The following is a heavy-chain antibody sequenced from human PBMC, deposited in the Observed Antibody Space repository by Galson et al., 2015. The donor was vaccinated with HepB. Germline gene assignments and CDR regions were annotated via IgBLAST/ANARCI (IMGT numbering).Heavy chain of an antibody. CDR3: ARARGGFDV. CDR1: GGSISTFGDY. CDR2: IYYNGVT. J-gene: IGHJ2*01. Sequence: TLSLTCTVSGGSISTFGDYWTWIRQRPGKGLEWIGYIYYNGVTYYNPSLESQISMSVDTSQNQFSLKLASVNAADTAIFYCARARGGFDVWGRGLLVTVSS. D-gene: IGHD6-25*01. V-gene: IGHV4-31*01.